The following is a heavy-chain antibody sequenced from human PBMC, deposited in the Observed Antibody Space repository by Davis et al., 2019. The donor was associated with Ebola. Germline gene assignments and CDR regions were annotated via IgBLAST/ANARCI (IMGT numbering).Heavy chain of an antibody. CDR2: IYHSGST. D-gene: IGHD5-18*01. CDR3: ASLPSGDSYVL. CDR1: GGSISSSNW. Sequence: MPSETLSLTCAVSGGSISSSNWWSWVRQPPGKGLEWIGEIYHSGSTNYNPSLKSRVIISVDKSKNQFSLKLSSVTAADTAVYYCASLPSGDSYVLWGQGTLVTVSS. J-gene: IGHJ4*02. V-gene: IGHV4-4*02.